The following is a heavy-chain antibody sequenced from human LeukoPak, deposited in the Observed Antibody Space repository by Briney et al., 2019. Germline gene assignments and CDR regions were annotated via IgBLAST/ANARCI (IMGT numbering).Heavy chain of an antibody. CDR2: IYYSGNT. CDR3: ARSGYSSGWSFDY. CDR1: GGSISSYY. D-gene: IGHD6-19*01. J-gene: IGHJ4*02. Sequence: PSETLSLTCTVSGGSISSYYWSWIRQPPGKGLEWIGYIYYSGNTNYNPSLKSRVTISIDTSKNQFSLKLTPVTAADTAVYYCARSGYSSGWSFDYWGQGTLVTVSS. V-gene: IGHV4-59*01.